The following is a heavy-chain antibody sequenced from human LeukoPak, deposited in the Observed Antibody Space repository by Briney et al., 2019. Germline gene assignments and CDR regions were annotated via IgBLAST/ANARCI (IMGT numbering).Heavy chain of an antibody. D-gene: IGHD3-10*02. J-gene: IGHJ6*04. CDR2: ISSSGSTI. CDR3: AELGITMIGGV. V-gene: IGHV3-48*03. Sequence: GGALRLSCEASGFTFSSYEMNWVRQAPGKGLEWVSYISSSGSTIYYADSVKGRFTISRDNAKNSLYLQMNSLRAEDTAVYYCAELGITMIGGVWGKGTTVTISS. CDR1: GFTFSSYE.